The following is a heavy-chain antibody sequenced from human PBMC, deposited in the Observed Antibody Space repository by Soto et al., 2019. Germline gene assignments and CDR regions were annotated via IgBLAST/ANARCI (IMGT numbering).Heavy chain of an antibody. CDR2: IYYSGST. J-gene: IGHJ4*02. D-gene: IGHD3-9*01. Sequence: TSETLSLTCTVSGGSISSYYWSWIRQPPGKGLEWIGYIYYSGSTNYNPSLKSRVTISVDTSKNQFSLKLSSVTAADTAVYYCARVRKGLRYFDWLDYYFDYWGQGTLVTVSS. V-gene: IGHV4-59*01. CDR1: GGSISSYY. CDR3: ARVRKGLRYFDWLDYYFDY.